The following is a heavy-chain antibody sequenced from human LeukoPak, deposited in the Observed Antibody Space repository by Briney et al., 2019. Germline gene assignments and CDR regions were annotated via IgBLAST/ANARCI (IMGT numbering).Heavy chain of an antibody. Sequence: SGPTLVNPTEPLTLTCTVSGFSLSNARMGVSWIRQPPGKALEWLAHIFSNDEKSYSTSLKSRLTISKDTSKSHVVLTMTNMDPVDTATYYCARIDYGGKGCVDYWGQGTLVTVSS. CDR2: IFSNDEK. V-gene: IGHV2-26*01. J-gene: IGHJ4*02. D-gene: IGHD4-23*01. CDR1: GFSLSNARMG. CDR3: ARIDYGGKGCVDY.